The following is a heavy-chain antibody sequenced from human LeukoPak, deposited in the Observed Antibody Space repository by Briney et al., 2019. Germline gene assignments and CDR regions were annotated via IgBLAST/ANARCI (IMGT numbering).Heavy chain of an antibody. J-gene: IGHJ4*02. Sequence: GGSLRLSCAASGFTFSSYSMNWVRQAPGKGLEWVSSISSSSSYIYYADSVKGRFTISRDNAKNSLYLQMNSLRAEDTAVYYCAKGWLRRSYFDYWGQGTLVTVSS. CDR1: GFTFSSYS. CDR2: ISSSSSYI. CDR3: AKGWLRRSYFDY. V-gene: IGHV3-21*01. D-gene: IGHD5-12*01.